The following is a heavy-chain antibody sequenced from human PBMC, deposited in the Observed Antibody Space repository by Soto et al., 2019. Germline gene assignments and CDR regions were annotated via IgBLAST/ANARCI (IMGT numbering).Heavy chain of an antibody. Sequence: QVQLQESGPGLVKPSQTLSLTCTVSGGSISSGGYYWSWIRQHPGKGLEWIGYIYYSGSTYYNPDPMRRVTISIDTSKNQFSLKLSTVTAADTAVYYCATSSTSANYFDYWGQGTLVTVSS. J-gene: IGHJ4*02. D-gene: IGHD2-2*01. CDR3: ATSSTSANYFDY. V-gene: IGHV4-31*03. CDR2: IYYSGST. CDR1: GGSISSGGYY.